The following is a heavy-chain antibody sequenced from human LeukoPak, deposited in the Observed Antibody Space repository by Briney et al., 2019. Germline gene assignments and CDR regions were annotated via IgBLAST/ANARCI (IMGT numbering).Heavy chain of an antibody. CDR1: GGSLSGYY. Sequence: SETLSLTCTVDGGSLSGYYWTWIRQPPGKGLEWIGEINDSGSTNYNPSLKSRVTISLDTSKNQFSLKLSSVTAADTAVYYCARAYCSSTSCYISAFDIWGQGTMVAISS. J-gene: IGHJ3*02. V-gene: IGHV4-34*01. D-gene: IGHD2-2*02. CDR2: INDSGST. CDR3: ARAYCSSTSCYISAFDI.